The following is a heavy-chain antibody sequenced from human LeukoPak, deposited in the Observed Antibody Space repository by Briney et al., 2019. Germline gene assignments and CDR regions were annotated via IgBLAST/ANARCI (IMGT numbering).Heavy chain of an antibody. J-gene: IGHJ4*02. CDR2: LSGSGGTT. V-gene: IGHV3-23*01. D-gene: IGHD1-26*01. CDR3: AKDRVGAMLYFDY. CDR1: EFTLSRYS. Sequence: GGSLRLSCAASEFTLSRYSMSWVRQAPGKGLEWVSGLSGSGGTTYYVDSVKGRFTISRDNSKNTLYLQMNSLRAEDTAVYYCAKDRVGAMLYFDYWGQGTLVTVSS.